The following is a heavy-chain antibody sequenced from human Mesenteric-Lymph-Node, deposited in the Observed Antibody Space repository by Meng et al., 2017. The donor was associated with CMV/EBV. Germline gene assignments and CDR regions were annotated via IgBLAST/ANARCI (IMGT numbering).Heavy chain of an antibody. CDR3: ARAGNIVVLPAAIATFDP. Sequence: SETLSLTCAVYGGSFSGYYWSWIRQPPGKGLEWIGEINHSGSTNYNPSLKSRVTISVDTSKNQFSLNLNSVTAADTAVYYCARAGNIVVLPAAIATFDPWGQGTLVTVSS. J-gene: IGHJ5*02. V-gene: IGHV4-34*01. CDR1: GGSFSGYY. CDR2: INHSGST. D-gene: IGHD2-2*01.